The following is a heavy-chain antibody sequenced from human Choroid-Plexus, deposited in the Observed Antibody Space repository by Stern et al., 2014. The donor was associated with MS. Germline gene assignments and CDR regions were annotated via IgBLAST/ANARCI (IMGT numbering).Heavy chain of an antibody. CDR2: VSSDGSNK. J-gene: IGHJ5*02. CDR1: GFTFGRCA. V-gene: IGHV3-30*18. CDR3: AKDRQYLTYFFDH. Sequence: VHLVESGGGVVQPGRPLRLSCVASGFTFGRCAMHWVRQAPGKGLEWVAGVSSDGSNKYYADSVKGRFTISRDNSQNTLYMQMSSLRPEDTAVYYCAKDRQYLTYFFDHWGQGSLVTVSS. D-gene: IGHD2/OR15-2a*01.